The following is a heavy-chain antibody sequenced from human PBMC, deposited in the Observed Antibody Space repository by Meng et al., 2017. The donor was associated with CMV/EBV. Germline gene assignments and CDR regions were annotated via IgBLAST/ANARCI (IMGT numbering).Heavy chain of an antibody. J-gene: IGHJ4*02. D-gene: IGHD2-2*02. CDR1: SFSGYY. CDR2: IKHSRST. V-gene: IGHV4-34*01. Sequence: SFSGYYWRRSRQHPGKGLEWIREIKHSRSTNNNQSLKSRVTITVDKSKNKYSLKLSSVTAADTAVYYCARSPPGYCSSTNCYRLDYWGQGTLVTVSS. CDR3: ARSPPGYCSSTNCYRLDY.